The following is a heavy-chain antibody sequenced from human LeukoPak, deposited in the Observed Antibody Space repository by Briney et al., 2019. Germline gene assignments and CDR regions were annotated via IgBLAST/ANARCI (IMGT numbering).Heavy chain of an antibody. D-gene: IGHD5-18*01. CDR1: GYSFTNYW. CDR3: ARTSRYSYGYTDY. J-gene: IGHJ4*02. Sequence: GESLKISCKGSGYSFTNYWIGWVRQMPGKGLEWMGITYPGDSDTKYSPSFQGQVTISADKSISTAYLQWSSLKASDTAMYYCARTSRYSYGYTDYWGQGTLVTVSS. CDR2: TYPGDSDT. V-gene: IGHV5-51*01.